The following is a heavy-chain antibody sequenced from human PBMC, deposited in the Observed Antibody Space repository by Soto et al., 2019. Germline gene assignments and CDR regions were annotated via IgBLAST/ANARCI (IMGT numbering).Heavy chain of an antibody. D-gene: IGHD6-6*01. V-gene: IGHV3-30-3*01. CDR2: ISYDGSNK. CDR3: ARDKAAPTYYYYGMDV. Sequence: GGSLRLSCAASGFTFSSYAMHWVRQAPGKGLEWVAVISYDGSNKYYADSVKGRFTISRDNSKNTLYLQMNSLRAEDTAVYYCARDKAAPTYYYYGMDVWGQGTTVTVSS. J-gene: IGHJ6*02. CDR1: GFTFSSYA.